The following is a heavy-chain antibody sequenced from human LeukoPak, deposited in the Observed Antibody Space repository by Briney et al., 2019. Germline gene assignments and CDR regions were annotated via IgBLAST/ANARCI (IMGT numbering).Heavy chain of an antibody. CDR3: AREARSGYEGFWSDP. CDR1: GVSISTDTFY. Sequence: SETLSLTCTVSGVSISTDTFYWGWIRQPPGKGLEWIGRIYSTGTTYYKPSLKSRVTMSVDTSHNQFFLKLNSVTAADTAVYYCAREARSGYEGFWSDPWGQGTVVTVSS. CDR2: IYSTGTT. V-gene: IGHV4-39*07. J-gene: IGHJ5*02. D-gene: IGHD5-12*01.